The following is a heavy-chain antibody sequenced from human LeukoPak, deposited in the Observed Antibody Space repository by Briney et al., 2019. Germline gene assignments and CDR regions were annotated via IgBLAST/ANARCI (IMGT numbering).Heavy chain of an antibody. CDR3: AKDWGWLRSLYYFDY. V-gene: IGHV3-33*06. Sequence: PGGSLRLSCAASGFTFSSYGMHWVRQAPRKGLEWVAVIWYDGSNKYYADSVKGRFTISRDNSKNTLYLQMNSLRAEDTAVYYCAKDWGWLRSLYYFDYWGQGTLVTVSS. D-gene: IGHD5-12*01. CDR1: GFTFSSYG. J-gene: IGHJ4*02. CDR2: IWYDGSNK.